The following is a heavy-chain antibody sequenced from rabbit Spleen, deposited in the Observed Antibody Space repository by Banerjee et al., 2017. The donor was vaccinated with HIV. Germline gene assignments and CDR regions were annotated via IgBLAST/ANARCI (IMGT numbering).Heavy chain of an antibody. J-gene: IGHJ2*01. Sequence: QSLEESGGVMVKPGASLTLTCTVSGFSFSSNWICWVRQAPGKGLEWIACIDTNDGDTDYANWPKGRFTISKTSSTTVTLQMTSLTAADTATYFCARNYVNAFDPWGPGTLVTVS. CDR2: IDTNDGDT. CDR1: GFSFSSNW. CDR3: ARNYVNAFDP. V-gene: IGHV1S40*01. D-gene: IGHD1-1*01.